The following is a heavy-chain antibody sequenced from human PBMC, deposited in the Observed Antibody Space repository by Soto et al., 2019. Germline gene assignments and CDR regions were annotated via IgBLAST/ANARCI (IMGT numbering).Heavy chain of an antibody. CDR3: ARLKGGSSGSVNAFDI. CDR1: GYSFSSYW. Sequence: PGESLKISCKGSGYSFSSYWIGWVRQMPGKGLEWMGIIYPGDSDTRYSPSFQGQVTISADKSITTAYLQWSSLKASDTAMYYCARLKGGSSGSVNAFDIWGQGTMVTVSS. CDR2: IYPGDSDT. V-gene: IGHV5-51*01. J-gene: IGHJ3*02. D-gene: IGHD6-19*01.